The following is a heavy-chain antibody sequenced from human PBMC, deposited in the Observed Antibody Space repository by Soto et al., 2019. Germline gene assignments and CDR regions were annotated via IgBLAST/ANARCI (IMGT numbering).Heavy chain of an antibody. CDR1: GGSISSYY. V-gene: IGHV4-59*08. Sequence: SETLSLTCTVSGGSISSYYWSWIRQPPGKGLEWIGYIYYSGSTNYNPSLKSRVTISVDTSKNQFSLKLSSVTAADTAVYYCATRSWGDYGDLYFDNWGQGTLVTVSS. CDR3: ATRSWGDYGDLYFDN. J-gene: IGHJ4*02. D-gene: IGHD4-17*01. CDR2: IYYSGST.